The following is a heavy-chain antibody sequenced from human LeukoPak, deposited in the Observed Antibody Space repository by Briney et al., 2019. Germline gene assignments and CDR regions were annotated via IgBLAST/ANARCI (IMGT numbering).Heavy chain of an antibody. CDR3: AKDANIIVAMIHYYYYYMDV. D-gene: IGHD5-12*01. CDR1: GFTFSSYG. V-gene: IGHV3-30*02. Sequence: GGSLRLSCAASGFTFSSYGMHWVRQAPGKGLEWVAFIRYDGSNKYYADSVKGRFTISRDNSKNTLYLQMNSLRAEDTAVYYCAKDANIIVAMIHYYYYYMDVWGKGTTVTVSS. J-gene: IGHJ6*03. CDR2: IRYDGSNK.